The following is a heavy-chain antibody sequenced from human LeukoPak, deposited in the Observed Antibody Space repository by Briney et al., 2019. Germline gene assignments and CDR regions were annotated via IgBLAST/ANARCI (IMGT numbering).Heavy chain of an antibody. J-gene: IGHJ2*01. V-gene: IGHV1-69*13. CDR2: IIPIFGTA. Sequence: GASVKVSCKASGYTFTGYYMHWVRQAPGQGLEWMGGIIPIFGTANYAQKFQGRVTITADESTSTAYMELSSLRSEDTAVYYCARDRGVGASLDLWGRGTLVTVSS. D-gene: IGHD1-26*01. CDR1: GYTFTGYY. CDR3: ARDRGVGASLDL.